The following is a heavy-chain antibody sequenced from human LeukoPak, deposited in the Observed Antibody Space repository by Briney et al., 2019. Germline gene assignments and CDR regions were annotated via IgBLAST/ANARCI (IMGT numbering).Heavy chain of an antibody. CDR2: ISGSGGTT. CDR1: GFTFSISA. CDR3: ARVTRNDAFDI. J-gene: IGHJ3*02. Sequence: PGGSLRLSCVASGFTFSISAMNWVRQAPGKGLEWVSTISGSGGTTDYADSVKGRFTISRDNSKNTLYLQMNSLRAEDTAVYYCARVTRNDAFDIWGQGTMVPVSS. D-gene: IGHD1-14*01. V-gene: IGHV3-23*01.